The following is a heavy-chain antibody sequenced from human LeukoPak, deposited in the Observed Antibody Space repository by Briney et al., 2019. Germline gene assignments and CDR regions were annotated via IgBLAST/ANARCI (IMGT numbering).Heavy chain of an antibody. V-gene: IGHV3-30*03. D-gene: IGHD3-22*01. J-gene: IGHJ4*02. CDR2: ISYDGGKR. CDR1: GFNFMTYG. CDR3: ATELNSSGYYYWIYFDY. Sequence: PGRSLRLSCAASGFNFMTYGMHWVRQAPGKGLEWVAFISYDGGKRFFGESVKGRFTIARDNSENTVSLQMNTLKTEDTAVYYCATELNSSGYYYWIYFDYWGQGTLVTVSS.